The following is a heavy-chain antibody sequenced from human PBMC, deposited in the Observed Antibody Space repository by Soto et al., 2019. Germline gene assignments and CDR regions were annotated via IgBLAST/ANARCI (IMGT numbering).Heavy chain of an antibody. V-gene: IGHV4-39*01. D-gene: IGHD4-17*01. CDR3: ARLTTVDAFDI. J-gene: IGHJ3*02. Sequence: SETLSLTCTVSGGSISSSSYYWGWIRQPPGKGLEWIGSIYYSGSTYYNPSLKSRVTISVDTSKNQFSLKLSSVTAADTAVYYCARLTTVDAFDIWGQGTMVTVSS. CDR1: GGSISSSSYY. CDR2: IYYSGST.